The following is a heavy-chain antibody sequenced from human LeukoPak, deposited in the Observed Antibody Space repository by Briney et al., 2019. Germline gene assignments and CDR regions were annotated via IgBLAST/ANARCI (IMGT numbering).Heavy chain of an antibody. CDR1: GFTFSNVW. J-gene: IGHJ5*02. V-gene: IGHV3-15*01. Sequence: GGSLRLSFAASGFTFSNVWMAWVRQAPGKGLEWVGRIRSKIDGGTTDYAAPVKGRFTISRDDSKNTLYLQMNSLKIEDTALYYCTTDLPPWGQGTLVTVSS. CDR3: TTDLPP. CDR2: IRSKIDGGTT.